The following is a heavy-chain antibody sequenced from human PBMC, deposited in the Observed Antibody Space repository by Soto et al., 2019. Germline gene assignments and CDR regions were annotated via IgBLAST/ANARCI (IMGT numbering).Heavy chain of an antibody. J-gene: IGHJ4*02. D-gene: IGHD3-22*01. V-gene: IGHV4-31*03. CDR1: GGSVTTSSTY. CDR3: ARDRDYYDTSGYLHYFDF. CDR2: VHHSGRT. Sequence: QVQLQESGPGQVRPSQTLSLTCTVSGGSVTTSSTYWSWIRHSPGKGLEWIGYVHHSGRTYYNPSLKTRVKMSVDTTKNQYDLTLTSVTAADTAVYYCARDRDYYDTSGYLHYFDFWGQGTLVTVSS.